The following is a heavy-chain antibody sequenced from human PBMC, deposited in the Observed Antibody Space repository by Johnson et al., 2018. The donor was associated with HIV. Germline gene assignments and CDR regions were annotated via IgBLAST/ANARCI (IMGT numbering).Heavy chain of an antibody. CDR2: ISYDGSDK. V-gene: IGHV3-30*04. D-gene: IGHD6-6*01. CDR1: GFTFSSYA. J-gene: IGHJ3*02. Sequence: QVQLVESGGGVVQPGRSLRLSCAASGFTFSSYAMHWVRQAPAKGLEWVAVISYDGSDKYYADSVKGRFTVSRDSSKNTLFLQMNSLRAEDTAVYFCAKVHRAARWSDAFDIWGQGTMVTVSS. CDR3: AKVHRAARWSDAFDI.